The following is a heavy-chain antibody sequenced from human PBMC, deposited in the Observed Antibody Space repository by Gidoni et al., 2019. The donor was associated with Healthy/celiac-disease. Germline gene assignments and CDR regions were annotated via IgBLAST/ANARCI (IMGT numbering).Heavy chain of an antibody. D-gene: IGHD3-22*01. CDR1: GSTFSSYS. CDR3: ARVNYYDSSGDY. J-gene: IGHJ4*02. CDR2: ISSSGSTI. V-gene: IGHV3-21*01. Sequence: EVQLLESGGGLVKPGGSFGLSCAASGSTFSSYSMNWVRQAPGKGLEWVSSISSSGSTIYYADSVKGRFTISRDNAKNSLYLQMNSLRAEDTAVYYCARVNYYDSSGDYWDQGTLVTVSS.